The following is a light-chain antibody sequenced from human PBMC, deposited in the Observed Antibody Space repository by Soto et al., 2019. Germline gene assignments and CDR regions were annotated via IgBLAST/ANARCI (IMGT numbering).Light chain of an antibody. J-gene: IGLJ1*01. CDR1: SSDVGAYNF. Sequence: QCALTQPASVSGSPGQSITISCTGTSSDVGAYNFVSSYQHYPDKAPKVVIYDVANRPSGVSYSFSASKSGNTASLTISGLQAEDEADYYCMSFTSSNTYVFGTGTKLTVL. V-gene: IGLV2-14*03. CDR2: DVA. CDR3: MSFTSSNTYV.